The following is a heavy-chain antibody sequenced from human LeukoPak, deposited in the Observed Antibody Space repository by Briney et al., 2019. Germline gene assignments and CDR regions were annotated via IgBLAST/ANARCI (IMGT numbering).Heavy chain of an antibody. Sequence: GASVKVSCKASVYTFTSYDINWLRQATGQELEGMGRMNPNSGNTGYGQKFQRRATMTRNTSISTAYMELSSLRSEDTAVYYCARGSREMFSGSSIYDNCGQGTLVTVSS. CDR3: ARGSREMFSGSSIYDN. V-gene: IGHV1-8*01. J-gene: IGHJ4*02. CDR1: VYTFTSYD. CDR2: MNPNSGNT. D-gene: IGHD1-26*01.